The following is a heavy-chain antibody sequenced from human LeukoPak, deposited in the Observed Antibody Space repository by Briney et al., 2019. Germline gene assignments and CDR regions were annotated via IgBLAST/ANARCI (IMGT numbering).Heavy chain of an antibody. CDR2: INPASGTT. V-gene: IGHV1-46*01. D-gene: IGHD1-1*01. CDR3: ARGGAGTEDF. Sequence: GASVKVSCKASGYPFTSYYVHWVQQAPGQGLEWMGTINPASGTTDNAPKFQGRVTMTRDMSTSTVYMQLRSLRSEDTAVYFCARGGAGTEDFWGQGTLVTVSS. J-gene: IGHJ4*02. CDR1: GYPFTSYY.